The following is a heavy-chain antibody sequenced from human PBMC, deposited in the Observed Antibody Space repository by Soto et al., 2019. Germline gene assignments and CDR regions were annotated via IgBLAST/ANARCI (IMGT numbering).Heavy chain of an antibody. V-gene: IGHV4-31*03. CDR1: GGAISSGGYY. CDR2: VYYSGST. Sequence: SETLSLTCTVSGGAISSGGYYWNWIRQLPGKGLEWIGYVYYSGSTYYNPSLESRVTISVDTSTSHFSLKLSSLTAADTAVYFCARDRVESGYPEYFQHWGQGTLVTVSS. D-gene: IGHD3-22*01. CDR3: ARDRVESGYPEYFQH. J-gene: IGHJ1*01.